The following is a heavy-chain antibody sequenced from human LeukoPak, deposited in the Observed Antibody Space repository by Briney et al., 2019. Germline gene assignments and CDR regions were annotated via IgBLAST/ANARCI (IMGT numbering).Heavy chain of an antibody. Sequence: ASVKVSCKASGYTFTSYYMHWVRQAPGQGLEWMGIINPSGGSTSYAQKFQGRVTMTRDTSTSTVYMELSSLRSEDTAVYYCARGDYGGNSGLGFDYWGLGTLVTVSS. J-gene: IGHJ4*02. CDR1: GYTFTSYY. V-gene: IGHV1-46*01. D-gene: IGHD4-23*01. CDR3: ARGDYGGNSGLGFDY. CDR2: INPSGGST.